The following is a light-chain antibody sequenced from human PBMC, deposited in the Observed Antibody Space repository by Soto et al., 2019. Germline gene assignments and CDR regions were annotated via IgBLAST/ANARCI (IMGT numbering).Light chain of an antibody. CDR3: QSYDTSLTAWV. J-gene: IGLJ3*02. Sequence: QSVLTQPPSVSGAPGQRVTISCTGSSSNIGADYDVHWYQQLPGTAPKLLIYGNSNRPSGVPDRFSASKSDTSASLAITGLQAEDEADYFCQSYDTSLTAWVFGGGTKVTVL. CDR2: GNS. CDR1: SSNIGADYD. V-gene: IGLV1-40*01.